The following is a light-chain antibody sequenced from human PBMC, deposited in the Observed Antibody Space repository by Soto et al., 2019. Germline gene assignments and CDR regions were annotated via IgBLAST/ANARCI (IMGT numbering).Light chain of an antibody. CDR1: QSISSW. J-gene: IGKJ1*01. CDR3: QQYNSYSPEWT. CDR2: KAS. Sequence: DIQMTQSPSTLSASVGDRVTITCRASQSISSWLAWYQQQPGKAPKLLIYKASSLESGVPSRFSGSGSGTEFTLTVSCLHADDFATYYCQQYNSYSPEWTFGQGTKVEIK. V-gene: IGKV1-5*03.